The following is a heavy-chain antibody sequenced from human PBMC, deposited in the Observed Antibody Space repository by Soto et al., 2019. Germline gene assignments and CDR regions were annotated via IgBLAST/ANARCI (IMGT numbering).Heavy chain of an antibody. V-gene: IGHV3-33*01. CDR1: GFRFSTYA. J-gene: IGHJ6*01. D-gene: IGHD5-12*01. Sequence: QVQLVESGGGVVQPGRSLRLSCAASGFRFSTYAVYWVRQAPGKGLEWVGMIWYDGSKEKYADSVKGRFTVSRDKSKNALYLQVDSVSAEDTAVNYWASVVDGHYYGMDVW. CDR2: IWYDGSKE. CDR3: ASVVDGHYYGMDV.